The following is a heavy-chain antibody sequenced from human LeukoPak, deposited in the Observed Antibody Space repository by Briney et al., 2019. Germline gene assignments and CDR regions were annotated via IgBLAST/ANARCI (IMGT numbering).Heavy chain of an antibody. CDR3: ATEGGDGMDV. D-gene: IGHD3-16*01. CDR1: GFTFSSYN. CDR2: ISSSSSYI. J-gene: IGHJ6*02. V-gene: IGHV3-21*01. Sequence: PGGSLRLSCAASGFTFSSYNMNWLPQAPGKGLEWVSSISSSSSYIYYADSVKGRFTISRDNAKNSLYPQMNSLRAEDTAVYYCATEGGDGMDVWGQGTTVTVSS.